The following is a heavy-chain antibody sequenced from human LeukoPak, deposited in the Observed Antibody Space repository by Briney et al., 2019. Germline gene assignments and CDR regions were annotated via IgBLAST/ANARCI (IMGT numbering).Heavy chain of an antibody. CDR3: AKGSSSSSSLDYYGMDV. CDR1: GFIFSSYG. D-gene: IGHD6-13*01. V-gene: IGHV3-30*02. CDR2: IWYDGSNK. Sequence: GGSLRLSCAASGFIFSSYGMHWVRQAPGKGLEWVAVIWYDGSNKYYADSVKGRFTISRDNSKNTLYLQMNSLRAEDTAVYYCAKGSSSSSSLDYYGMDVWGQGTTVTVSS. J-gene: IGHJ6*02.